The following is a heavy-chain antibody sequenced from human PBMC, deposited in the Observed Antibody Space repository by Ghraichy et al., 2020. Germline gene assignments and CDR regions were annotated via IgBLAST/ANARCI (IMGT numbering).Heavy chain of an antibody. D-gene: IGHD3-22*01. J-gene: IGHJ3*02. V-gene: IGHV3-72*01. CDR2: TRNKVNSYTT. CDR3: VRTHDSPGRGAFDI. CDR1: GFTFSDYY. Sequence: GGSLRLSCAVSGFTFSDYYMEWVRQAPGKGLEWVGRTRNKVNSYTTEYAASVKGRFTISRDESKNSLYLQVNSLKSEDTVVYYCVRTHDSPGRGAFDIWGQGTMFTVSS.